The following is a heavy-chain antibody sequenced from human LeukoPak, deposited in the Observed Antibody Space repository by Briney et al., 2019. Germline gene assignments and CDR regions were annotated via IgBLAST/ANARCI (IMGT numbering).Heavy chain of an antibody. CDR1: GYTFTGYY. V-gene: IGHV1-46*01. CDR3: ARDSGLRYFDWLSASSRDFDY. J-gene: IGHJ4*02. CDR2: INPSGGST. D-gene: IGHD3-9*01. Sequence: AASVKVSCKASGYTFTGYYIHWVRQAPGQGLEWMGIINPSGGSTSYAQKFQGRVTMTRDTSTSTVYMELSSLRSEDTAVYYCARDSGLRYFDWLSASSRDFDYXGXGTLVTVSS.